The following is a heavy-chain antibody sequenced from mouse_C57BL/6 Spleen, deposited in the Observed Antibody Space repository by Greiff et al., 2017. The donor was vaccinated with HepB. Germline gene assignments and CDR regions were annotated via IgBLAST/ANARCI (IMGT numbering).Heavy chain of an antibody. CDR1: GYTFTSYW. CDR3: ARMGRLFDY. J-gene: IGHJ2*01. V-gene: IGHV1-64*01. D-gene: IGHD4-1*01. Sequence: QVHVKQPGAELVKPGASVKLSCKASGYTFTSYWMHWVKQRPGQGLEWIGMIHPNSGSTNYNEKFKSKATLTVDKSSSTAYMQLSSLTSGDSAVYYCARMGRLFDYWGQGTTLTVSS. CDR2: IHPNSGST.